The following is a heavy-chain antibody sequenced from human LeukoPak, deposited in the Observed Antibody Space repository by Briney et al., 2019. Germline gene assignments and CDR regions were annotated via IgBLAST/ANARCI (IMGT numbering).Heavy chain of an antibody. D-gene: IGHD6-6*01. CDR1: GGSFSGYY. J-gene: IGHJ6*02. CDR2: INHSGST. V-gene: IGHV4-34*01. CDR3: ARDREQLAPPVCMDV. Sequence: SETLSLTCAVYGGSFSGYYWSWIRQPPGKGLEWIGEINHSGSTNYNPSLKSRVTISVDTSKNQFSLKLSSVTAADTAVYYCARDREQLAPPVCMDVWGQGTTVTVSS.